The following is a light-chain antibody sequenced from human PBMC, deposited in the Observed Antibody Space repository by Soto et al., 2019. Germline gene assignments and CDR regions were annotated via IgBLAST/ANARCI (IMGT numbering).Light chain of an antibody. V-gene: IGKV1-39*01. CDR2: AVS. J-gene: IGKJ2*01. Sequence: DIQMTQSPSSLSAFVGDRVTITCRASQSVSIYLNWYQQKPGKAPKLLIYAVSNLQSGVPSRFSGSGSGTDFTLTISSLQPVDSATYYCQQSYNTPRAFGQGTKLEIK. CDR3: QQSYNTPRA. CDR1: QSVSIY.